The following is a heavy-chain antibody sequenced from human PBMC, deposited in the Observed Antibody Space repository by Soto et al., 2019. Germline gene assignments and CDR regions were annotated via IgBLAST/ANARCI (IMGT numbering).Heavy chain of an antibody. V-gene: IGHV3-20*04. CDR1: GFTFDDYG. CDR2: INWNGDTT. J-gene: IGHJ2*01. CDR3: ARDRHLRYYDAQGADL. D-gene: IGHD3-9*01. Sequence: EAQLVESGGGVVRPGGSLRLSCAASGFTFDDYGLSWVRQAPGKGLEWVSGINWNGDTTSYADSVKGRFTISRDNAENSLFLQMHGLTAEDTAFYYCARDRHLRYYDAQGADLWGRGTLVTVSS.